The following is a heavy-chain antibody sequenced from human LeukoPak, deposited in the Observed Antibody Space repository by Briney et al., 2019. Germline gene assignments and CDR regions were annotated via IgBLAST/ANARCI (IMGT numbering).Heavy chain of an antibody. CDR1: GFTFSSSA. D-gene: IGHD6-19*01. Sequence: GGSLRLSCAASGFTFSSSAMSWVRQAPGKGLEWVAAISDTGRLSYCADSVNGRFTISRDNSKNTLSLQMNSLRAADTAVYYCAKDHEVAGTFDYWGQGTLVTVSS. J-gene: IGHJ4*02. CDR2: ISDTGRLS. V-gene: IGHV3-23*01. CDR3: AKDHEVAGTFDY.